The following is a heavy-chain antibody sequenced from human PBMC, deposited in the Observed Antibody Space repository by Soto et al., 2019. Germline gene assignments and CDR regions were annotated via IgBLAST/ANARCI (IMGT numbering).Heavy chain of an antibody. CDR1: GDTLSTYY. Sequence: VQLVQSGAEVKRPGASVKISCKASGDTLSTYYMDWARQAPGQGLEWMGIINPRSGKTNYPQKFQGRVTMTRDTSTTTVYMELSTLRSEDTAMYYCARGVGYSDCSGYPFDYWGQGTLVTVSS. CDR2: INPRSGKT. D-gene: IGHD3-22*01. CDR3: ARGVGYSDCSGYPFDY. J-gene: IGHJ4*02. V-gene: IGHV1-46*03.